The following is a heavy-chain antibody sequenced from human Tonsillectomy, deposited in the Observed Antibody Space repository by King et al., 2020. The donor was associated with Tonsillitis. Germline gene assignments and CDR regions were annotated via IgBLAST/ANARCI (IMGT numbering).Heavy chain of an antibody. J-gene: IGHJ6*02. V-gene: IGHV3-74*01. D-gene: IGHD3-9*01. CDR2: INSDGSST. CDR1: GFTFSSYW. Sequence: VQLVESGGGLVQPGGSLRLSCAASGFTFSSYWMHWVRQAPGKGLVWVSRINSDGSSTSYADSVKGRFTISRDNAKNTLYLQMNSLRAEDTAVYYCERDLPRYYDILTGYERNYYYYGMDVWGQGTTVTVSS. CDR3: ERDLPRYYDILTGYERNYYYYGMDV.